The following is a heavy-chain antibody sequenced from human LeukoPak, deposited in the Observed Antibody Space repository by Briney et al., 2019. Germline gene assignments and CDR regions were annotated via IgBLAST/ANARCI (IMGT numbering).Heavy chain of an antibody. CDR3: ARGGAGVPGVLS. CDR2: IYYSGST. Sequence: SETLSLTCTVSGGSISSYYWSWIRQPPGKGLEWIRYIYYSGSTNYNPSLKSRVTISVDTSKNQFSLKLSSVTAADTAVYYCARGGAGVPGVLSWGQGTLVTVSS. D-gene: IGHD3-9*01. V-gene: IGHV4-59*01. CDR1: GGSISSYY. J-gene: IGHJ4*02.